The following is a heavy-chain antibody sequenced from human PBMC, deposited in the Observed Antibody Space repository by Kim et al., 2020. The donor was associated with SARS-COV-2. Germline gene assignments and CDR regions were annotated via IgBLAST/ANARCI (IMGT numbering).Heavy chain of an antibody. CDR3: ARDWRGYCSGGSCYLFDY. V-gene: IGHV1-3*01. D-gene: IGHD2-15*01. Sequence: HGRVTITRDTSASTAYMELSSLRSEDTAVYYCARDWRGYCSGGSCYLFDYWGQGTLVTVSS. J-gene: IGHJ4*02.